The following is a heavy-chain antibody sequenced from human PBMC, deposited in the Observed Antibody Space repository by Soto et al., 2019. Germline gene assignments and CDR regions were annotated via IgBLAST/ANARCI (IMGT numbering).Heavy chain of an antibody. CDR2: ISHDGSND. J-gene: IGHJ4*02. Sequence: LRLSCAASGFSFSSYGMHWVRQAPAKGLEWVAFISHDGSNDYYADSVKGRYTISRDNSKNTVYLQMNSLRVEDTAVYYCATDANEYLWEYYFDFWGQGTLVTVSS. CDR1: GFSFSSYG. V-gene: IGHV3-30*03. D-gene: IGHD3-16*01. CDR3: ATDANEYLWEYYFDF.